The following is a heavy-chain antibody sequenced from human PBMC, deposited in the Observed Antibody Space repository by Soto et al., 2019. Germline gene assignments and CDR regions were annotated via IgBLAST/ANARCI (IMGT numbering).Heavy chain of an antibody. V-gene: IGHV4-59*12. CDR2: IYYSGST. J-gene: IGHJ3*02. CDR1: GGSISSYY. D-gene: IGHD2-21*02. CDR3: ARKVVTAPVGAFDI. Sequence: TLSLTCTVSGGSISSYYWSWIRQPPGKGLEWIGYIYYSGSTNYNPSLKSRVTISVDTSKNQFSLKLSSVTAADTAVYYCARKVVTAPVGAFDIWGQGTMVTVS.